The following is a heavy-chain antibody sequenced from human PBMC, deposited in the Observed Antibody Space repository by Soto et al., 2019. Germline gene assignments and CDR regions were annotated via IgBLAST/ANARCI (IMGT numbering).Heavy chain of an antibody. Sequence: PGESLKISCKGSGYNFDIYWIGWVRQLPGKGLEWMGIVYPGDSQTRYSPSFQGQVSISADKSISTAYLQWSSLKASDSAVYYCARPKYSTWTGAFNVWGPGTTVTVSS. CDR2: VYPGDSQT. D-gene: IGHD6-13*01. V-gene: IGHV5-51*01. CDR1: GYNFDIYW. J-gene: IGHJ3*01. CDR3: ARPKYSTWTGAFNV.